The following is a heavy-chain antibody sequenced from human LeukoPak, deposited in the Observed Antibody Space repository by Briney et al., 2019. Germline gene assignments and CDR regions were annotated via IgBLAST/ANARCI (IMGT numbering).Heavy chain of an antibody. Sequence: GASVKVSCKASGYTFTSYDINWVRQATGQGLEWMGWMNPNSGNTGYAQKFQGRVTMTRNTSISTAYMELSSLRSEDTAVYYCARRGKITIFGVVYNWFDPWGQGTLVTVSS. CDR2: MNPNSGNT. J-gene: IGHJ5*02. CDR3: ARRGKITIFGVVYNWFDP. CDR1: GYTFTSYD. D-gene: IGHD3-3*01. V-gene: IGHV1-8*01.